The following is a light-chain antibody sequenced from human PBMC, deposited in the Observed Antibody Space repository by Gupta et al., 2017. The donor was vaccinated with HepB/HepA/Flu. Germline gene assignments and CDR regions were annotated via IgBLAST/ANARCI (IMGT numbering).Light chain of an antibody. Sequence: QSALTQPASVSGSPGQSITISCTGTSSDVGGYNYVSWYQQPPGKAHKLMIYDVSNRPSGGSYGSSGSTSGTTASLTLAGRQAVDEYDYYCTSYTSYVVFGGGTKLTVL. J-gene: IGLJ2*01. V-gene: IGLV2-14*03. CDR2: DVS. CDR1: SSDVGGYNY. CDR3: TSYTSYVV.